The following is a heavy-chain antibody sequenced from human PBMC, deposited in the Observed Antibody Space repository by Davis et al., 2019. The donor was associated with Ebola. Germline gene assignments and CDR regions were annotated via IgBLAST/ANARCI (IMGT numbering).Heavy chain of an antibody. V-gene: IGHV4-34*01. CDR3: ARTTHRRNYYYGMDV. Sequence: PSETLSLTCAVYGGSFSGYYWSWIRQPPGKGLEWIGEINHSGSTNYNPSLKSRVTISVDTSKNQFSLKLSSVTAADTAVYYCARTTHRRNYYYGMDVWGQGTTVTVSS. J-gene: IGHJ6*02. CDR2: INHSGST. CDR1: GGSFSGYY. D-gene: IGHD1-14*01.